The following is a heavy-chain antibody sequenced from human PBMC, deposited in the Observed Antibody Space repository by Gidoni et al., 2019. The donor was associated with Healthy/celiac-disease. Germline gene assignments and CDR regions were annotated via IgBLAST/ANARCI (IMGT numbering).Heavy chain of an antibody. D-gene: IGHD2-8*01. J-gene: IGHJ2*01. Sequence: EVQLVQSGAEVKKPGESLKISCEGSGYSFNNYWIGWVRQMPGKGLEWMGIIYPGDSDIRYSPSFQGQVTISADKSISTAYLQWSSLKASDTAMYYCARQTGTPSGVWYFDLWGRGSLVTVSS. CDR3: ARQTGTPSGVWYFDL. CDR2: IYPGDSDI. V-gene: IGHV5-51*01. CDR1: GYSFNNYW.